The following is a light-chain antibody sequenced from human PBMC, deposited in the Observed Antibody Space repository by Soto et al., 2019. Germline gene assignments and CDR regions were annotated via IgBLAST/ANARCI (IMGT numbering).Light chain of an antibody. V-gene: IGKV3-20*01. Sequence: EIVLTQSTGTVSLSPGERATLSSRASQSVSSYYLAWYQQKPGQAPRLLIYAASSRATGIPDRFSGSASGADFTLSIARLEPEDFAMYYCQQYGSTPLTFGGGTKVDIK. CDR1: QSVSSYY. CDR3: QQYGSTPLT. J-gene: IGKJ4*01. CDR2: AAS.